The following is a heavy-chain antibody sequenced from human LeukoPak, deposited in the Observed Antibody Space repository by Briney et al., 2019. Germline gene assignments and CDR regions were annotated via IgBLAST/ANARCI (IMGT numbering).Heavy chain of an antibody. J-gene: IGHJ6*02. CDR2: IWYDGSDK. V-gene: IGHV3-33*01. CDR3: ARVGCTGGSCLAYDYYAMDV. D-gene: IGHD2-15*01. CDR1: GFTFNTYG. Sequence: GGSLRLSCAAFGFTFNTYGMNWVRQAPGKGLECVAIIWYDGSDKYYADSVKGRFTLSRDNSKNTLYLQMNSLRAEDTAVYYCARVGCTGGSCLAYDYYAMDVWGQGTTVTVSS.